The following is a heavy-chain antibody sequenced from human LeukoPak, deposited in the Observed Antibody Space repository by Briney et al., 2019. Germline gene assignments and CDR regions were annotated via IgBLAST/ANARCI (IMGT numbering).Heavy chain of an antibody. D-gene: IGHD1-26*01. V-gene: IGHV3-48*04. J-gene: IGHJ4*02. Sequence: GGSLTLSCAASGFTLSSYSMNWVRQATGKGLERVSFISSSSSTIYYADSVKGRFTISRDNAKNSLYLQMNSLRAEGPAVYYCARDRGGSYSAFDYWGQGTLVTVSS. CDR1: GFTLSSYS. CDR2: ISSSSSTI. CDR3: ARDRGGSYSAFDY.